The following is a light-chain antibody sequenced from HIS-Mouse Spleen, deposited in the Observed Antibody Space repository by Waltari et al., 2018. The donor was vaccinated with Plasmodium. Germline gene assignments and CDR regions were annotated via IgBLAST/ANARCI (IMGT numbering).Light chain of an antibody. CDR2: DVS. J-gene: IGLJ1*01. CDR3: CSYAGSYTYV. Sequence: QSALTQPRSVSGSPGQSVTISCTGTSSDVGGYNYVSWYQQHPGKAPQLMIYDVSKRPSAVPDRFSGSKSVNTASLTISGLQAEDEADYYCCSYAGSYTYVFGTGTKVTVL. CDR1: SSDVGGYNY. V-gene: IGLV2-11*01.